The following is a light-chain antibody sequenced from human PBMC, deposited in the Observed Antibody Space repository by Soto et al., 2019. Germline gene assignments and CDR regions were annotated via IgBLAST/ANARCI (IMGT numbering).Light chain of an antibody. Sequence: QSALTQPASVSGSPGQSITISCTGTSSDVGAYNYVSCYQQHPVQVPELIIYDVINRPSGVSSRFSVSKSVNTASVTIAGLQAGDEADYYCTSYSCSVTLVFGGGTKVTVL. J-gene: IGLJ2*01. CDR1: SSDVGAYNY. CDR3: TSYSCSVTLV. V-gene: IGLV2-14*01. CDR2: DVI.